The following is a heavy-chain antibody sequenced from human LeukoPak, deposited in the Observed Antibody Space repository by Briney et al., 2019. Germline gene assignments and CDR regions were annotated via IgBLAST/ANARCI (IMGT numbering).Heavy chain of an antibody. CDR3: ARVYSGYGSPDDY. CDR1: GYTFTSYY. Sequence: VASVKVSCKASGYTFTSYYMHWVRQAPGQGLEWMGIINPSGGSTSYSQKFQGRVTMTRDTSTSTVYMELSSLRSEDAAVYYCARVYSGYGSPDDYWGQGTLVTVSS. D-gene: IGHD5-12*01. CDR2: INPSGGST. J-gene: IGHJ4*02. V-gene: IGHV1-46*01.